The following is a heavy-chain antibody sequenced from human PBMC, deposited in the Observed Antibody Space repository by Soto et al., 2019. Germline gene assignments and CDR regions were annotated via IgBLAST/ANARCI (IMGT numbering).Heavy chain of an antibody. V-gene: IGHV3-30*18. J-gene: IGHJ4*02. CDR2: ISSDGTDK. D-gene: IGHD2-15*01. CDR3: AKDSGSGTWPTPLDY. Sequence: QVQLVESGGGVVQPGRSLRLSCAASRFTFSAYGLHWVRQAPGKGLEWLAGISSDGTDKHYADSVKGRFTISRDNSKNTLYLQMNSLRADDTAVYYCAKDSGSGTWPTPLDYWGQGILVTVSS. CDR1: RFTFSAYG.